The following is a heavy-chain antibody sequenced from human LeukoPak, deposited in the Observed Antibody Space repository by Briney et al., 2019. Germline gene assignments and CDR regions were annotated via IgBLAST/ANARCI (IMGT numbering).Heavy chain of an antibody. V-gene: IGHV4-34*01. D-gene: IGHD3-16*01. CDR3: ARDRGYARSGYYYYYYMDV. CDR2: INHSGST. J-gene: IGHJ6*03. Sequence: PSETLSLTCAVYGGSFSGYYWSRIRQPPGKGLEWIGEINHSGSTNYNPSLKSRVTISVDTSKNQFSLKLSSVTAADTAVYYCARDRGYARSGYYYYYYMDVWGKGTTVTVSS. CDR1: GGSFSGYY.